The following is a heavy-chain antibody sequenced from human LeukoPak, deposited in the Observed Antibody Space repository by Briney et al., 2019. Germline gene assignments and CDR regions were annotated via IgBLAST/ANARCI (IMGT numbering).Heavy chain of an antibody. J-gene: IGHJ4*02. CDR2: INPNSGGT. D-gene: IGHD3-10*01. Sequence: GASVKVSCKASGYTFTGYYMHWVRQAPGQGLEWMGWINPNSGGTNYAQKFQGWVTMTRDTSISTAYMELSRLRSDDTAVYYCARVRAQYYYGSGEDYWGQGTLVTVSS. V-gene: IGHV1-2*04. CDR1: GYTFTGYY. CDR3: ARVRAQYYYGSGEDY.